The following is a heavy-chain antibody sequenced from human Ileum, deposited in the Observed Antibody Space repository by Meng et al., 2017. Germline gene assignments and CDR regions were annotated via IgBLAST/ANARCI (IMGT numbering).Heavy chain of an antibody. CDR1: GFTFSSYG. D-gene: IGHD3-9*01. J-gene: IGHJ4*02. CDR2: LSGNSNT. Sequence: EVQLLESGGGLVQPGGSLRLSGTASGFTFSSYGMSWVRQAPGKGLEWVSGLSGNSNTYYAESVMGRFAISRDNSKNTLYLQMNSLKAEDTAVYYCARGIGTHGRYYSDYWGQGTLVTVSS. V-gene: IGHV3-23*03. CDR3: ARGIGTHGRYYSDY.